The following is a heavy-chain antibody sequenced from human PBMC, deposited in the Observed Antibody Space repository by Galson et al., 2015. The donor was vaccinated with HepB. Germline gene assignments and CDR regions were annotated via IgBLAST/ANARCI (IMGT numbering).Heavy chain of an antibody. J-gene: IGHJ4*02. V-gene: IGHV3-23*01. CDR2: ISGSGGTT. D-gene: IGHD4-23*01. Sequence: SLRLSCAASGFTFSSYAMSWVRQAPGKGLEWGSGISGSGGTTYYADSVKGRFIISRDTSKNTLYLQMNSLTAEDTAMYYCAKLDRDYGGKRYFDSWGQGTLVTVSS. CDR3: AKLDRDYGGKRYFDS. CDR1: GFTFSSYA.